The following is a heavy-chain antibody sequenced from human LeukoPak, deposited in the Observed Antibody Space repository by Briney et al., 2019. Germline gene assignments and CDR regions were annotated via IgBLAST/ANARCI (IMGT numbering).Heavy chain of an antibody. CDR2: ISGSGGGT. D-gene: IGHD3-10*01. CDR3: VKAPYGSGSYYFDY. CDR1: GFTFSNYA. J-gene: IGHJ4*02. Sequence: GGSLRLSCAASGFTFSNYAMNWVRQAPGKGLEWVSSISGSGGGTYYADSVKGRFTISRDNFENTLYLQMNSLRAEDTAVYYCVKAPYGSGSYYFDYWGQGTLVTVSS. V-gene: IGHV3-23*01.